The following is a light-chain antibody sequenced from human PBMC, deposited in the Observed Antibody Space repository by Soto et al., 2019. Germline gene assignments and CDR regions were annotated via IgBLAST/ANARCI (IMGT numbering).Light chain of an antibody. CDR1: QSVSSN. V-gene: IGKV3-15*01. CDR3: QLRRT. Sequence: EIVMTQSPATLSVSNGERATISCRASQSVSSNLAWYQQKPGQAPSLLIYGASTRATGVPARFSGSGSGTEFTLTISSLQSEDSAVYYCQLRRTFGQGTKVDIK. CDR2: GAS. J-gene: IGKJ1*01.